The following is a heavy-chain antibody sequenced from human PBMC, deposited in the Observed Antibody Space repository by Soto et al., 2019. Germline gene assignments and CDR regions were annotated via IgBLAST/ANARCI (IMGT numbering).Heavy chain of an antibody. Sequence: GASVKVSCKASGDTFTNLDFNWVRQAPGQGLEWMGWINPNSGGTNYAQKFQGWVTMTRDTSISTAYMELSRLRSDDTAVYYCARNYYDSSGYYYGTRFDAFDIWGQGTMVTVSS. V-gene: IGHV1-2*04. CDR3: ARNYYDSSGYYYGTRFDAFDI. CDR1: GDTFTNLD. CDR2: INPNSGGT. D-gene: IGHD3-22*01. J-gene: IGHJ3*02.